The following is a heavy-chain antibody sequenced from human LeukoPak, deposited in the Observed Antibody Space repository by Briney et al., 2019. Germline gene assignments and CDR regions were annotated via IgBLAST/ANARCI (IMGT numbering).Heavy chain of an antibody. D-gene: IGHD3-22*01. CDR3: ARGDRNYDSSGYYLVEAFDI. CDR2: INHSGST. Sequence: SETLSLTCAVYGGSFSGYYWSWIRQPPGKGLEWIGEINHSGSTNYNPSLKSRVTISVDTSKNQFSLKLSSVTAADTAVYYCARGDRNYDSSGYYLVEAFDIWGQGTMVTVSS. CDR1: GGSFSGYY. V-gene: IGHV4-34*01. J-gene: IGHJ3*02.